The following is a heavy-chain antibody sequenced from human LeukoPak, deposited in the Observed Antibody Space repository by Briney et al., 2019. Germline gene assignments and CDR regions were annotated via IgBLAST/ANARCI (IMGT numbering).Heavy chain of an antibody. J-gene: IGHJ4*02. V-gene: IGHV3-23*01. CDR3: AKDFVPRGGSYFPGFDY. CDR1: GFTFSSHS. D-gene: IGHD1-26*01. Sequence: TGGSLRLSCAASGFTFSSHSMNWVRQAPGKGLEWVSTISNSGDRTYYADSVKGRFTISRDNSKNTLYLQMNSLRTEDTAVYYCAKDFVPRGGSYFPGFDYWGQGTLVIVSS. CDR2: ISNSGDRT.